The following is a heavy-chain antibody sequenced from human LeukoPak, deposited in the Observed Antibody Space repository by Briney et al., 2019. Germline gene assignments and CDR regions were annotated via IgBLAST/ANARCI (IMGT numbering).Heavy chain of an antibody. D-gene: IGHD5-12*01. CDR3: ARDQSGYDLGLGPSYYYYMDV. Sequence: SVKVSCKASGGTFSSYAISWVRQAPGQGLEWMGGIIPIFGTANYAQKFQGRVTITADESTSTAYMELSSPRSEDTAVYYCARDQSGYDLGLGPSYYYYMDVWGIGTTVTVSS. CDR1: GGTFSSYA. J-gene: IGHJ6*03. CDR2: IIPIFGTA. V-gene: IGHV1-69*13.